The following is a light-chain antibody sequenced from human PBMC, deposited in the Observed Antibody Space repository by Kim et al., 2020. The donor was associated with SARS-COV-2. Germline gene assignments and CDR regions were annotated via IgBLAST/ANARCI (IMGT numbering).Light chain of an antibody. V-gene: IGLV3-1*01. CDR1: KLGDTY. Sequence: SASPGPTATFPCSGYKLGDTYSYWYPQTPSPSPVLFIYQHSKLPSRLPSRFSSSNSANTATLTISGTLAMDESDYYCQAWDSRVFGGGTQLTVL. CDR3: QAWDSRV. CDR2: QHS. J-gene: IGLJ2*01.